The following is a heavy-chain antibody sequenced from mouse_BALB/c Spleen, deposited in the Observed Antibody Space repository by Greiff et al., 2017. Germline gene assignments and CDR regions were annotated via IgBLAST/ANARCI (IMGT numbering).Heavy chain of an antibody. CDR2: IYPGDGDT. J-gene: IGHJ3*01. CDR1: GYAFSSYW. CDR3: ARGDYGGWFAY. V-gene: IGHV1-80*01. D-gene: IGHD2-4*01. Sequence: QVQLQQSGAELARPGSSVKISCKASGYAFSSYWMNWVKQRPGQGLEWIGQIYPGDGDTNYNGKFKGKATLTADKSSSTAYMQLSSLTSEDSAVYFCARGDYGGWFAYWGQGTLVTVSA.